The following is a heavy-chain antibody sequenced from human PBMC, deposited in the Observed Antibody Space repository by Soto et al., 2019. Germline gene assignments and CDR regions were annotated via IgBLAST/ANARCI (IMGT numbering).Heavy chain of an antibody. CDR1: GYTFTGYY. V-gene: IGHV1-2*02. CDR3: ARGPGIAAAGRGNWFDP. D-gene: IGHD6-13*01. Sequence: AASVKVSCKASGYTFTGYYMHWVRQAPGQGLEWMGWINPNSGGTNYAQKFQGRVTMTRDTSISTAYMELSRLRSDDTAVYYCARGPGIAAAGRGNWFDPWGLGTLVTVSS. J-gene: IGHJ5*02. CDR2: INPNSGGT.